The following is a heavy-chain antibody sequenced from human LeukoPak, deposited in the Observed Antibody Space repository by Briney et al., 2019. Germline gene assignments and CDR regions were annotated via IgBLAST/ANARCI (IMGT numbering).Heavy chain of an antibody. D-gene: IGHD3-16*01. Sequence: SETLSLTCTVSGYSTSSYRYWGWIRQPPGKGLEWIGSMYHSGSTYKNPSLTGRVTISVDTSKNQFSLRLNSVILADTAVYYCTRGAGWLIDDWGQGILVTVSS. CDR3: TRGAGWLIDD. J-gene: IGHJ4*02. V-gene: IGHV4-38-2*02. CDR1: GYSTSSYRY. CDR2: MYHSGST.